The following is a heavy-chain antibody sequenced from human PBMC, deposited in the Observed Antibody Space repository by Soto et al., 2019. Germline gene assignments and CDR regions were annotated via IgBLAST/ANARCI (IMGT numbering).Heavy chain of an antibody. D-gene: IGHD1-26*01. CDR3: AKVGGGRQNYYFDY. CDR2: ISYDGSNK. J-gene: IGHJ4*02. CDR1: GFTFSSYG. Sequence: QVQLVESGGGVVQPGRSLRLSCAAAGFTFSSYGMHWVRQAPGKGLEWVAVISYDGSNKYYADSVKGRFTISRDNSKNKLYLQLSRLRGEDRAVYYCAKVGGGRQNYYFDYWRQGTLVTVAS. V-gene: IGHV3-30*18.